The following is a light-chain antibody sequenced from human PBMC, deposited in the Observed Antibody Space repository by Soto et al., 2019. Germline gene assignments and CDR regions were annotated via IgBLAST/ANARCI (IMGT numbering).Light chain of an antibody. CDR1: SSEVGGYSY. J-gene: IGLJ1*01. Sequence: CVLTLPASVYGPPGQSDTISCTGRSSEVGGYSYVSWYKQLPGKAPKLMIYDVSDRPSGVSNRFSGSKSGNTASLTSSGLQAEDEADYYCSSYTSSSLSVLGTGTKVTVL. CDR2: DVS. CDR3: SSYTSSSLSV. V-gene: IGLV2-14*01.